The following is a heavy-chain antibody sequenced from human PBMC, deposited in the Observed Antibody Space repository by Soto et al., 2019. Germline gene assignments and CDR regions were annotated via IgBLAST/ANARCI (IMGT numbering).Heavy chain of an antibody. CDR1: GGSISSGGYS. D-gene: IGHD6-6*01. V-gene: IGHV4-30-2*03. J-gene: IGHJ4*02. CDR3: ARSSIEPRVFMYPFDS. CDR2: IYHNGNT. Sequence: SETLSLTCAVSGGSISSGGYSWSWIRQPPGKGLEWIANIYHNGNTYYNPSLKSRVAISLDTSKNQFSLRLNSVTAADTAVYYCARSSIEPRVFMYPFDSWGQGTLVTVSS.